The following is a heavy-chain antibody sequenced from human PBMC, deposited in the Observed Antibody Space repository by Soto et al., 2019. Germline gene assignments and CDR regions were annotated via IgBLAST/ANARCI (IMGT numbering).Heavy chain of an antibody. CDR2: IDPSDSYT. CDR1: GHSLTSDW. J-gene: IGHJ6*02. CDR3: ARQEYTSSFGVDV. Sequence: GGSLKISCKGSGHSLTSDWITWVRQMPGKGLEWMGRIDPSDSYTNYSPSFQGHVTISADTSISTAYLQWSSLKASDTAIYYCARQEYTSSFGVDVWGQGTTVTVS. D-gene: IGHD6-6*01. V-gene: IGHV5-10-1*01.